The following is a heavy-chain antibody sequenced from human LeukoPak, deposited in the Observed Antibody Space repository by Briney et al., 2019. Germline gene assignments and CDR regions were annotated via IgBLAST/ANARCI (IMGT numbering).Heavy chain of an antibody. Sequence: SETLSLTCAVYGGSFSVYYWSWIRQPPGKGLEWIGEINHSGSTNYNPSLKSRVTISVDTSKNQFSLKLSSVTAADTAVYYCARGVREVGATETLDFDYWAQGTLVTASS. V-gene: IGHV4-34*01. J-gene: IGHJ4*02. CDR2: INHSGST. CDR1: GGSFSVYY. D-gene: IGHD1-26*01. CDR3: ARGVREVGATETLDFDY.